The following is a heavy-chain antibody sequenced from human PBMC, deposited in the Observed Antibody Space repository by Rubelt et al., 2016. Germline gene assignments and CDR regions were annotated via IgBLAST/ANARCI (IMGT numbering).Heavy chain of an antibody. J-gene: IGHJ6*02. D-gene: IGHD3-10*01. Sequence: GSLRLSCAASGFTFSSYWMSWVRQAPGKGLEWVANIKQDGSEKYYVDSVKGRFTISRDNAKKSLYLQMNSLRAEDTAVYYCVRAAYLITMIRGVMRPIYYGMDVWGQGTTVTVSS. CDR2: IKQDGSEK. CDR3: VRAAYLITMIRGVMRPIYYGMDV. V-gene: IGHV3-7*01. CDR1: GFTFSSYW.